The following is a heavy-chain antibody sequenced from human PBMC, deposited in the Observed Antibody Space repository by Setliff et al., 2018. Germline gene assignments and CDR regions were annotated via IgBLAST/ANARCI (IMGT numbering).Heavy chain of an antibody. V-gene: IGHV1-18*04. CDR2: ISPYNDNT. D-gene: IGHD3-10*01. Sequence: ASVKVSCKASGYMFKSYGISWMRQAPGQGFEWMGWISPYNDNTKSAQKFQGRITLTTDTTTSTSYMELRSLRSDDTAVYYCARVESMVRGKNILRHFDYWGQGIQVTVSS. J-gene: IGHJ4*02. CDR1: GYMFKSYG. CDR3: ARVESMVRGKNILRHFDY.